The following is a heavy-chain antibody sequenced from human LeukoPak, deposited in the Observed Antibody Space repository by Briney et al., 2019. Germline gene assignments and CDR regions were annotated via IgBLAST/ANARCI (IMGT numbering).Heavy chain of an antibody. CDR1: GFTFSDYY. D-gene: IGHD4/OR15-4a*01. Sequence: PGGSLRLSCAASGFTFSDYYMSWIRQAPGKGLEWVSYISRSGSTTHYSDSVKGRFTISRDNSKNTLYLQMNSLRVEDTAVYYCARRAGAYSHPYDYWGQGTLVTVSS. J-gene: IGHJ4*02. V-gene: IGHV3-11*01. CDR2: ISRSGSTT. CDR3: ARRAGAYSHPYDY.